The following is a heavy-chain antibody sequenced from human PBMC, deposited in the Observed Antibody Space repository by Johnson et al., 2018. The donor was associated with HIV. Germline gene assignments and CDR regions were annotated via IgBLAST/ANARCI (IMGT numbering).Heavy chain of an antibody. CDR3: ARRGGWLQSSGAFDI. D-gene: IGHD5-24*01. CDR1: GFTFSSYA. J-gene: IGHJ3*02. V-gene: IGHV3-30-3*01. Sequence: QVQLVESGGGLVQPGRSLRLSCAASGFTFSSYAMHWVRQAPGKGLEWVAVISYDGSNKYYADSVKGRFTISRDNSKNTLYLQMNSLRAEDTAVYYRARRGGWLQSSGAFDIWGQGAMVTVSS. CDR2: ISYDGSNK.